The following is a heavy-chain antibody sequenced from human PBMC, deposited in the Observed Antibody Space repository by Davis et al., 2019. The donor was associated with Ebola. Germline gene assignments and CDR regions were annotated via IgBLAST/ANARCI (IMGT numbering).Heavy chain of an antibody. CDR3: ARDSSPRNLDI. D-gene: IGHD1-14*01. CDR2: IYNSGST. V-gene: IGHV4-59*02. Sequence: SETLSLTCTVSSGSVSGFYWSWIRQPAGKGLEWIGYIYNSGSTNYNPSLRSRVTISADPSKNQFSLRLTAVTAADTAVYYCARDSSPRNLDIWGQGTLVTVSS. CDR1: SGSVSGFY. J-gene: IGHJ3*02.